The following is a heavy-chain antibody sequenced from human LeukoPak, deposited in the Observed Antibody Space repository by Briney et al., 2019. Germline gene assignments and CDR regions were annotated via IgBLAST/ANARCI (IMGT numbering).Heavy chain of an antibody. V-gene: IGHV1-18*01. D-gene: IGHD6-13*01. J-gene: IGHJ3*02. CDR3: ARDRAAAGSALNSAAFDI. CDR1: GYTFTSYG. Sequence: ASVKVSCKASGYTFTSYGISWVRQAPGQGLEWMGWISAYNGNTNYAQKLQGRVTMTTDTSTSTAYMELRSLRSDDTVVYYCARDRAAAGSALNSAAFDIWGQGTMVTVSS. CDR2: ISAYNGNT.